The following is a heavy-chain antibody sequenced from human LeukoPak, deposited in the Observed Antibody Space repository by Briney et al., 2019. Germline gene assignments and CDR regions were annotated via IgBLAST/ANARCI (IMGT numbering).Heavy chain of an antibody. CDR1: GYTFTGYY. V-gene: IGHV1-2*02. J-gene: IGHJ4*02. Sequence: ASVKVSCKASGYTFTGYYMHWVRQAPGQGLEWMGWINPNSGGTNYAQKFQGRVTMTRDTSINTAYMELSRLRSDDTAVYYCAREWTYSGSYPFDYWGQGTLVTVSS. CDR3: AREWTYSGSYPFDY. CDR2: INPNSGGT. D-gene: IGHD1-26*01.